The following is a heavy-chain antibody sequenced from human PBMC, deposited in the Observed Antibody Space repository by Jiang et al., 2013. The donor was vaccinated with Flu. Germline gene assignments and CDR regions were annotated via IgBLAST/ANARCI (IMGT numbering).Heavy chain of an antibody. CDR1: GYSISSGYY. CDR2: IYHSGST. D-gene: IGHD1-1*01. V-gene: IGHV4-38-2*01. CDR3: ARTTRPYNWNDDHIFDY. Sequence: LLKPSETLSLTCAVSGYSISSGYYWGWIRQPPGKGLEWIGSIYHSGSTYYNPSLKSRVTISVDTSKNQFSLKLSSVTAADTAVYYCARTTRPYNWNDDHIFDYWGQGTLVTVSS. J-gene: IGHJ4*02.